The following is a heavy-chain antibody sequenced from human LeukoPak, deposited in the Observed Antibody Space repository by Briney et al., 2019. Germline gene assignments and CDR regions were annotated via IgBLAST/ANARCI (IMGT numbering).Heavy chain of an antibody. CDR1: GFTFSRYG. J-gene: IGHJ4*02. CDR3: AGDHWANSSFGEKYYFDY. CDR2: IWYDGSNK. D-gene: IGHD3-10*01. V-gene: IGHV3-33*01. Sequence: GRSLRLSCAASGFTFSRYGMHWVRQAPGKGLEWVAVIWYDGSNKYYADSVKGRFTISRDNSKNTLYLQMNSLRAEDTAVYYCAGDHWANSSFGEKYYFDYWGQGTLVTVSS.